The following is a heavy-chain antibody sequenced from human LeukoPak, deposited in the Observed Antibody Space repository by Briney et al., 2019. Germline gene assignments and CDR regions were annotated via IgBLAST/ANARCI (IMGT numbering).Heavy chain of an antibody. V-gene: IGHV4-59*01. Sequence: SETLSLTCTVSGGSISSYYWSWIRQPPGKGLEWIGYIYHSGSTNCNPSLKSRVTISVDTSKSQFSLKLSSVTAADTAVYYCARAVLSYFYGSGSTPGFDYWGQGTLVTVSS. D-gene: IGHD3-10*01. J-gene: IGHJ4*02. CDR3: ARAVLSYFYGSGSTPGFDY. CDR2: IYHSGST. CDR1: GGSISSYY.